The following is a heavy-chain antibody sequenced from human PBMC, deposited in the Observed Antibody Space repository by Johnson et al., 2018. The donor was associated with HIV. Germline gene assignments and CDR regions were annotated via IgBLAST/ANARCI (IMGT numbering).Heavy chain of an antibody. CDR2: IQQDGSEK. D-gene: IGHD6-19*01. J-gene: IGHJ3*02. V-gene: IGHV3-7*03. Sequence: GVVQPGRSLRLSCAASGFTFSSYWMSWVRQAPGKGLEWVANIQQDGSEKYYVDSVKGRFTISRDNADNSLHLQMNSLRPEDTALYYCARGAVAAGLGAFDIWGQGTMVIVSS. CDR1: GFTFSSYW. CDR3: ARGAVAAGLGAFDI.